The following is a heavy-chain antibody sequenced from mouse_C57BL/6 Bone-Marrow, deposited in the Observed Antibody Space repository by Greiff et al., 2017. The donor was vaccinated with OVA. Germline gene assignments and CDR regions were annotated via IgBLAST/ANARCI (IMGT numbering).Heavy chain of an antibody. CDR1: GYTFTSYW. V-gene: IGHV1-72*01. Sequence: QVQLKQPGAELVKPGASVKLSCKASGYTFTSYWMHWVKQRPGRGLEWIGRIDPNSGGTKYNEKFKSKATLTVDKPSSTAYMQLSSLTSEDSAVYYCARGGIWYPYAMDYWGQGTSVTVSS. CDR2: IDPNSGGT. D-gene: IGHD2-1*01. J-gene: IGHJ4*01. CDR3: ARGGIWYPYAMDY.